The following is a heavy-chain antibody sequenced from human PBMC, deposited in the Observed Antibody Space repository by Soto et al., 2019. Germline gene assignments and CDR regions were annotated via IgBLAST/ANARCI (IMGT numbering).Heavy chain of an antibody. V-gene: IGHV3-74*01. CDR1: GFALGGYW. J-gene: IGHJ5*02. D-gene: IGHD2-21*01. CDR3: ARGHFNVAA. Sequence: GGSLTLSCAASGFALGGYWMHWVRQAPGKGLVWVSRINGDGSSTSYADSVEGRFTVSRDNARNTLYLHMKGLRVEDTAVYHCARGHFNVAAWGPGTLVTVSS. CDR2: INGDGSST.